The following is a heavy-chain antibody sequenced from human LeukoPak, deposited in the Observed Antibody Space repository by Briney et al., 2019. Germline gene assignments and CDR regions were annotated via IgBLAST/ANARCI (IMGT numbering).Heavy chain of an antibody. CDR3: ARYGDQGGDAFDI. D-gene: IGHD4-17*01. V-gene: IGHV1-69*05. CDR1: GGTFSSYA. Sequence: SVKASCKAPGGTFSSYAISWVRQAPGQGLEWMGGIIPIFGTANYAQKFQGRVTITTDESTSTAYMELSSLRSEDTAVYYCARYGDQGGDAFDIWGQGTMVTVSS. CDR2: IIPIFGTA. J-gene: IGHJ3*02.